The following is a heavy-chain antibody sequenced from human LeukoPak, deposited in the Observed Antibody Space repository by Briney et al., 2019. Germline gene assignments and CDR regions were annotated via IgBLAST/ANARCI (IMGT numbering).Heavy chain of an antibody. CDR2: IYSAGTT. CDR3: AKAHCSPTSCSRIDY. J-gene: IGHJ4*02. CDR1: GFTVSSNY. D-gene: IGHD2-2*01. Sequence: GGSLRLSCAASGFTVSSNYVSWVRQAPGTGLEWVSVIYSAGTTYYADSVKGRFTISRDNSKNTVYLQMSGLRAEDTALYYCAKAHCSPTSCSRIDYWGQGTLVTVSS. V-gene: IGHV3-53*01.